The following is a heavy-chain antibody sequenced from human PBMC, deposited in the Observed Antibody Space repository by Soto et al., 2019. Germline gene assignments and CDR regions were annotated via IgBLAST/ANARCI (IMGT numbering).Heavy chain of an antibody. D-gene: IGHD5-18*01. J-gene: IGHJ4*02. CDR1: GFTFSSYA. CDR3: ARSRGYTYGPGDY. Sequence: LRLSCAASGFTFSSYAMSWVRQAPGKGLEWVSAISGSGGSTYYADSVKGRFTISRDNSKNTLYLQMNSLRAEDTGLYYCARSRGYTYGPGDYWGQGTLVTVSS. V-gene: IGHV3-23*01. CDR2: ISGSGGST.